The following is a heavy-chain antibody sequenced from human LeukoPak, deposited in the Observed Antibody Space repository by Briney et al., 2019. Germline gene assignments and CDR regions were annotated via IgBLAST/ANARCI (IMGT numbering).Heavy chain of an antibody. Sequence: PSETLSLTCAVYGGSFSGYYWSWIRQPPGKGLEWIGEINHSGSTNYNPSLKSRVTISVDTSKNQFSLKLSSVTAADTAVYYCARLPGGYSSSWYREGGLDYWGQGTLVTVSS. CDR1: GGSFSGYY. CDR2: INHSGST. D-gene: IGHD6-13*01. V-gene: IGHV4-34*01. CDR3: ARLPGGYSSSWYREGGLDY. J-gene: IGHJ4*02.